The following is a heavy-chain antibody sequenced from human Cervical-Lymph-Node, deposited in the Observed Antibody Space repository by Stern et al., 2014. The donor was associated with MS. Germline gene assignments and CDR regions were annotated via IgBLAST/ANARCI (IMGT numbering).Heavy chain of an antibody. CDR3: ARRTYSGYAGAFDI. CDR2: IYYRGST. Sequence: LQLQESGPGLVKPSQTLSLTCTVSGCPISSGGFYWSWIRQHPGKGLEWIGYIYYRGSTYYNPSLKSRVTISVDTSKNQFSLKLSSVTAADTAVYYCARRTYSGYAGAFDIWGQGTMVTVSS. J-gene: IGHJ3*02. CDR1: GCPISSGGFY. V-gene: IGHV4-31*03. D-gene: IGHD5-12*01.